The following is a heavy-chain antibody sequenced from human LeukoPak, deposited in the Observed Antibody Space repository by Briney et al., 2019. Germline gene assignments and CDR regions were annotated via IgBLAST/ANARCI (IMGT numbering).Heavy chain of an antibody. CDR3: ARRYYDFWSGYYYYYMDV. CDR2: IYYSGST. CDR1: GGSISSYY. D-gene: IGHD3-3*01. J-gene: IGHJ6*03. V-gene: IGHV4-59*01. Sequence: PSETLSLTCTVSGGSISSYYWSWTRQPPGKGLEWIGYIYYSGSTNYNPSLKSRVTISVDTSKNQFSLKLSSVTAADTAVYYCARRYYDFWSGYYYYYMDVWGKGTTVTVSS.